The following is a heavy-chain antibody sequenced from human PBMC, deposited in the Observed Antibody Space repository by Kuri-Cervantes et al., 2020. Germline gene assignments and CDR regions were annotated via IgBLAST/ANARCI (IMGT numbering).Heavy chain of an antibody. J-gene: IGHJ6*03. CDR1: GGSISSYY. CDR3: ARGSRGRGYYYMDV. CDR2: IYYSGST. Sequence: SETLSLTCTVSGGSISSYYWSWIRQPPGKGLEWIGYIYYSGSTNYNSSLKSRVSISVDTSKNQFSLKLRSVTAADTAVYYCARGSRGRGYYYMDVWGKGTTVTVSS. D-gene: IGHD3-16*01. V-gene: IGHV4-59*12.